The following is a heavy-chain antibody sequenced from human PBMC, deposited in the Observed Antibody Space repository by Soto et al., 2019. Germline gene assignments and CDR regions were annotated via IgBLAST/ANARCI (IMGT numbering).Heavy chain of an antibody. J-gene: IGHJ3*02. CDR3: ATAYRDYDAFDI. D-gene: IGHD4-17*01. Sequence: SETLSLTCTVSGGSISSGGYYWSWIRQHPGKGLEWIGYIYYSGSTYYNPSLKSRVIISVDTSKNQFSLKLSSVTAADTAVYYCATAYRDYDAFDIWGQGTMVTVSS. CDR2: IYYSGST. CDR1: GGSISSGGYY. V-gene: IGHV4-31*03.